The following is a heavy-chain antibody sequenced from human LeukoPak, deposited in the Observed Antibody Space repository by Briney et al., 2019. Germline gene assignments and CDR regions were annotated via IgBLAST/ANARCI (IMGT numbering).Heavy chain of an antibody. V-gene: IGHV1-69*13. CDR3: ARDRNPIVVVPAATWFDP. CDR2: IIPIFGTA. J-gene: IGHJ5*02. D-gene: IGHD2-2*01. CDR1: GGTFSSYA. Sequence: ASVKVSCKASGGTFSSYAISWVRQAPGQGLEWMGGIIPIFGTANYAQKFQGRVTITADESTSTAYMELSSLRSEDTAVYYCARDRNPIVVVPAATWFDPWGQGTLVTVSP.